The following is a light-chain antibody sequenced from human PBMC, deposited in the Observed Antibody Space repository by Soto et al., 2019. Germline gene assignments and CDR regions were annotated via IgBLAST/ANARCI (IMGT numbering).Light chain of an antibody. CDR1: QSNNSW. CDR3: QQYYSTPWT. V-gene: IGKV1-5*01. CDR2: DAS. J-gene: IGKJ1*01. Sequence: IQMTQSPSTLSASVGDRVTITCRASQSNNSWLAWYQQKPGKASQILIYDASTLKSGVPSRFSASGSGTEFTLTFSSLQAEDVAVYYCQQYYSTPWTFGQGTMVDIK.